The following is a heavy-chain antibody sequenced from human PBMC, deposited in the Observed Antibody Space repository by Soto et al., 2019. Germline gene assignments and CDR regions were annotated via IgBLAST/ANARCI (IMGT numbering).Heavy chain of an antibody. J-gene: IGHJ4*02. CDR3: AIVADCGGDCYIYYFDY. Sequence: ASVKVSCKASGYTFTSYGISWVRQAPGQRLEWMGWISAYNGNTNYAQKLQGRVTMTTDTSTSTAYMELRSLRSDDTAVYYCAIVADCGGDCYIYYFDYWGQGTLVTVSS. V-gene: IGHV1-18*01. CDR2: ISAYNGNT. CDR1: GYTFTSYG. D-gene: IGHD2-21*02.